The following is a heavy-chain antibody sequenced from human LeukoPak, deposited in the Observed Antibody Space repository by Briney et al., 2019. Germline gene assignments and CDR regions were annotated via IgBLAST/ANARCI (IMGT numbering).Heavy chain of an antibody. D-gene: IGHD3-10*01. V-gene: IGHV4-38-2*02. Sequence: SETLSLTCTVSGYSISSGYYWGWIRQPPGKGLEWIGSIYHSGGTYYNPSLKSRVTISVDTSKNQFSLKLSSVTAADTAVYHCARGGGSMVRGVIIPVYFDYWGQGTLVTVSS. CDR1: GYSISSGYY. J-gene: IGHJ4*02. CDR2: IYHSGGT. CDR3: ARGGGSMVRGVIIPVYFDY.